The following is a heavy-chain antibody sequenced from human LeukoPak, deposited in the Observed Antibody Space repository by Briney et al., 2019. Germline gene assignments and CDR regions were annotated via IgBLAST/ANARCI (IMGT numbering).Heavy chain of an antibody. J-gene: IGHJ4*02. CDR1: GYSISSGYY. CDR3: ARDVNYCSGGSCYYYFDY. V-gene: IGHV4-38-2*02. D-gene: IGHD2-15*01. Sequence: SETLSLTCTVSGYSISSGYYWGWIRQPPGKGLEWIGSIYHSGSTYYNPSLKSRVTISVDTSKNQFSLKLSSVTAADTAVYYCARDVNYCSGGSCYYYFDYWGQGTLVTVSS. CDR2: IYHSGST.